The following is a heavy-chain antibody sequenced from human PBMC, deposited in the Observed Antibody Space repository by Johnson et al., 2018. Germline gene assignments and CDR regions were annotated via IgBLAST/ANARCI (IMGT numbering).Heavy chain of an antibody. CDR3: ASATPRGKARWFGEEDSYYCLDV. J-gene: IGHJ6*02. D-gene: IGHD3-10*01. V-gene: IGHV3-33*01. CDR1: GFTFSTYG. Sequence: QVQLVESGGGVVQPGRSLRLSCAASGFTFSTYGMHGVRQAPGQGLEWVAVIWYDGSNKYYADSVKGRFTISRENSKTTLYLERNSLRAGDTAVQYCASATPRGKARWFGEEDSYYCLDVWGQGTTVTVSS. CDR2: IWYDGSNK.